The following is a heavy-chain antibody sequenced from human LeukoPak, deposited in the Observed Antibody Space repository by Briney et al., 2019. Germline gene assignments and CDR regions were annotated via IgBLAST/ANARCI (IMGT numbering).Heavy chain of an antibody. Sequence: PGGSLRLSCAASGFTFDDYAMHWVRQAPGKGLEWVSGISWNSGSMGYADSVKGRFTISRDNAKNSLYLQMNSLRAGDTALYYCAKGYNSGWAHYFDYWGQGTLVTVSS. CDR3: AKGYNSGWAHYFDY. CDR2: ISWNSGSM. J-gene: IGHJ4*02. V-gene: IGHV3-9*01. CDR1: GFTFDDYA. D-gene: IGHD5-12*01.